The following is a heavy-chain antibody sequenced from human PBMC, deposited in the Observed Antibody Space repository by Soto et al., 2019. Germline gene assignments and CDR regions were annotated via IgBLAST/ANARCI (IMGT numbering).Heavy chain of an antibody. CDR1: EYTFSSYW. V-gene: IGHV5-51*01. D-gene: IGHD6-19*01. J-gene: IGHJ4*02. Sequence: PGESLKISCKASEYTFSSYWIGWVRQMSGKGLEWMGIIYPGDSDTRYSPSFQGQVTISADKSISTAYLQWRSLKASDTAMYYCARCKIAVGGGAGNEFDYWGQGTLVTVSS. CDR2: IYPGDSDT. CDR3: ARCKIAVGGGAGNEFDY.